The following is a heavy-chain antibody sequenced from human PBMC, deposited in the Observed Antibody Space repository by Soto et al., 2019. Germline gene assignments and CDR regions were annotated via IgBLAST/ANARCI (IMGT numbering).Heavy chain of an antibody. Sequence: QVQLVQSGAEVKKPGSSVKVSCKASGGTFTSNAISWVRQAPGQGLEWMGTVLPVFGTTNYAPKFRGRLTITADDSSSTAYMELRSLKSEDTAVYYCARDRARRGFDYWGQGTLVTVSS. V-gene: IGHV1-69*18. CDR2: VLPVFGTT. D-gene: IGHD3-10*01. CDR1: GGTFTSNA. CDR3: ARDRARRGFDY. J-gene: IGHJ4*02.